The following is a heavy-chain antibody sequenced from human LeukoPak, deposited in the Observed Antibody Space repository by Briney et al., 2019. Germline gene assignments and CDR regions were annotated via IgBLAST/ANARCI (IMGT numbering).Heavy chain of an antibody. J-gene: IGHJ4*02. V-gene: IGHV3-48*04. D-gene: IGHD1-14*01. Sequence: GGSLRLSCAASGFTFSSYGMTWVRQAPGKGLEWVSYISSSSSTIYYADSVKGRFTISRDNAKNTLYLQMNSLRAEDTAVYYCARYADGIFYWGQGTLVTVSS. CDR2: ISSSSSTI. CDR3: ARYADGIFY. CDR1: GFTFSSYG.